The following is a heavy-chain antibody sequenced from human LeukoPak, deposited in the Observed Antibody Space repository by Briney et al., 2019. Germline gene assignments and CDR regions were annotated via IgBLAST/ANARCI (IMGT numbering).Heavy chain of an antibody. CDR2: ISAYNGNT. J-gene: IGHJ4*02. CDR3: ARDIALVWLAAAVGGGFDY. Sequence: GESLKISCKGSGYTFTSYGISWVRQAPGQGLEWMGWISAYNGNTNYAQKLQGRVTMTTDTSTSTAYMELRSLRSDDTAVYYCARDIALVWLAAAVGGGFDYWGQGTLVTVSS. V-gene: IGHV1-18*01. CDR1: GYTFTSYG. D-gene: IGHD6-13*01.